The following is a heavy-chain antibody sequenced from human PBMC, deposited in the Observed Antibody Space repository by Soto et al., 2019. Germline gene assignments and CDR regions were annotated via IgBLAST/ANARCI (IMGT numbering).Heavy chain of an antibody. CDR3: ATYPRPYTWTDI. CDR2: IDPIVDTS. D-gene: IGHD3-9*01. CDR1: GGALTSYP. V-gene: IGHV1-69*06. Sequence: QVRLEQSGAEVKKPGSSVRVSCQASGGALTSYPIHWVRQAPGQGLEWMGVIDPIVDTSNLAENFKTRLTLTADTSTKTVYMYLTSLRSDDTAINFCATYPRPYTWTDIWGRVTQLTVTS. J-gene: IGHJ4*02.